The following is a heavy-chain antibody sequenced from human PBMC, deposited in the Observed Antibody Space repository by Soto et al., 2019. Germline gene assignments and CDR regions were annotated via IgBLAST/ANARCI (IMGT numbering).Heavy chain of an antibody. CDR2: IYHSGST. V-gene: IGHV4-30-2*01. J-gene: IGHJ4*02. CDR3: ARGNVVAIDY. D-gene: IGHD2-21*01. Sequence: QLQLQESGSGLVKPSQTLSLTCAVSGGSISSGGYSWSWIRQPPGKGLEWIGYIYHSGSTYYNPSLXSXVXIXXDRPKNQFSLKLSSVTAADTAVYYCARGNVVAIDYWGQGTLVTVSS. CDR1: GGSISSGGYS.